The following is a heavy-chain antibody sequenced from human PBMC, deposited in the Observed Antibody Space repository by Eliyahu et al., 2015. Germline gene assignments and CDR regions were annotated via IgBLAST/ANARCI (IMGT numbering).Heavy chain of an antibody. CDR3: ARVRSQQLGDHYYGMDL. J-gene: IGHJ6*04. V-gene: IGHV1-69*06. D-gene: IGHD6-6*01. Sequence: ASGASFSSYAIIWVRQAPGQGLEWMGGIIPVFGTTNYAQRHQGRVSITADTSTRTAYIELSSLRSDDTAVYYCARVRSQQLGDHYYGMDLWGEGTTVTVSS. CDR1: GASFSSYA. CDR2: IIPVFGTT.